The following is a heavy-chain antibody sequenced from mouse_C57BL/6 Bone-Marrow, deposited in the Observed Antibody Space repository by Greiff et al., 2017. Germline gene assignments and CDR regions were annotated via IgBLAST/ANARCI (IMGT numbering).Heavy chain of an antibody. Sequence: QVQLQQPGAELVRPGSSVKLSCKASGYTFTSYWMHWVKQRPIQGLEWIGNIDPSDSETHYNQKFKDKATLTVDKSSSTAYMELRSLTSEDSAVYFCAREGYYYGSYWYFDVWGTGTTVTVSS. J-gene: IGHJ1*03. CDR1: GYTFTSYW. D-gene: IGHD1-1*01. CDR3: AREGYYYGSYWYFDV. CDR2: IDPSDSET. V-gene: IGHV1-52*01.